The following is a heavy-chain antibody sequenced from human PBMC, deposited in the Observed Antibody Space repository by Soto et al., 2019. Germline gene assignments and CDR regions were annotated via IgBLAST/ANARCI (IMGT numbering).Heavy chain of an antibody. CDR1: GGSISSSSYY. Sequence: QLQLQESGPGLVKPSETLSLTCTVSGGSISSSSYYWGWIRQPPGKGLEWIGSIYYSGSTYYNPSLKSRVTISVDTSKNQFSLKLSSVTAADTAVYYCARRFGELPYYYYYMDVWGKGTTVTVSS. V-gene: IGHV4-39*01. CDR2: IYYSGST. J-gene: IGHJ6*03. D-gene: IGHD3-10*01. CDR3: ARRFGELPYYYYYMDV.